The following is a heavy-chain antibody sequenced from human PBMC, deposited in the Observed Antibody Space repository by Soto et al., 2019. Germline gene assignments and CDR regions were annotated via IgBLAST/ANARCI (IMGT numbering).Heavy chain of an antibody. CDR3: ARVMGIAVAGQSREDY. J-gene: IGHJ4*02. V-gene: IGHV1-18*04. D-gene: IGHD6-19*01. CDR1: GYTFTSYG. Sequence: AVKVSCTASGYTFTSYGISWLRQAPGQGLEWMGWISAYNGNTNYAQKLQGRVTMTTDTSTSTAYMELRSLRSDDTSVYYCARVMGIAVAGQSREDYWGKGTLVTVS. CDR2: ISAYNGNT.